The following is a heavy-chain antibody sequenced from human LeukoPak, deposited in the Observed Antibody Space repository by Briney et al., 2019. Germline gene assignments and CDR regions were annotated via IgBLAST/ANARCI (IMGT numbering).Heavy chain of an antibody. V-gene: IGHV5-51*01. Sequence: GESLKISCKGSGYSFTNYWIGWVRQMPGKGLEWMGVIYPGDSDTRYSPSFQGQVTISADKSISTAYLQWSSLKASDTALYYCARPSSSWYDNFDYWGQGTLVTVSS. J-gene: IGHJ4*02. CDR1: GYSFTNYW. CDR2: IYPGDSDT. CDR3: ARPSSSWYDNFDY. D-gene: IGHD6-13*01.